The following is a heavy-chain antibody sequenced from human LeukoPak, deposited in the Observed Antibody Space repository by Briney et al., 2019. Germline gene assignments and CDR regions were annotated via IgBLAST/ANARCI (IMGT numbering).Heavy chain of an antibody. CDR1: GFTINTNY. D-gene: IGHD3-10*01. J-gene: IGHJ5*02. Sequence: GGSLRLSCAASGFTINTNYMAWVRQAPGKGLEWVSGIYTGNSTIYADSVRGRFTISRDNSKNTFYLQMNSLRAEDTAVYYCVGYHSESPAPWGQGTLVTVSS. V-gene: IGHV3-53*01. CDR3: VGYHSESPAP. CDR2: IYTGNST.